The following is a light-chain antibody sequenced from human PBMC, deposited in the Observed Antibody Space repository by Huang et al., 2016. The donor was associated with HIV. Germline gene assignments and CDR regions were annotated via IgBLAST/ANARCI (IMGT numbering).Light chain of an antibody. J-gene: IGKJ2*01. CDR2: GAS. V-gene: IGKV3-20*01. Sequence: EIVLTQSPGTLSLSPGERATLSCRASQSVSNNYLAWYQQKRGQPPRLLIYGASSRASGIPYTFSGSGSGTDFTLTISRLEPEDFAVYYCQQYGMSPRTFGQGTKLEIK. CDR3: QQYGMSPRT. CDR1: QSVSNNY.